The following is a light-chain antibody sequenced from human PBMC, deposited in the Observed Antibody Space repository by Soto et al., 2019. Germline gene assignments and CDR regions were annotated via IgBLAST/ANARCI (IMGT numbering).Light chain of an antibody. V-gene: IGLV2-23*03. J-gene: IGLJ1*01. CDR3: CSYAGSITFYV. CDR2: EGS. Sequence: QSALTQPASVSGSPGQSITISCTGTSSDVGSYNLVSWYQQHPGKAPKLMIYEGSKRPSGVSNRFSGSKSGNTASLTISGLQAEDGDDYYCCSYAGSITFYVFGTGTKLTVL. CDR1: SSDVGSYNL.